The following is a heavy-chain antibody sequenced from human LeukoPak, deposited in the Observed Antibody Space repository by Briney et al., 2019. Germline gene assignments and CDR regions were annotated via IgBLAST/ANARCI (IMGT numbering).Heavy chain of an antibody. V-gene: IGHV3-13*01. D-gene: IGHD3-22*01. CDR3: ARGQRDYDSSGIDY. Sequence: PGGSLRLSCAASGFTFDDYAMHWVRQAPGKGLEWVSVIGTAGDTYYPGSVKGRFTISRENAKNSLYLQMNSLRAGDTAVYYCARGQRDYDSSGIDYWGQGTLVTVSS. CDR2: IGTAGDT. J-gene: IGHJ4*02. CDR1: GFTFDDYA.